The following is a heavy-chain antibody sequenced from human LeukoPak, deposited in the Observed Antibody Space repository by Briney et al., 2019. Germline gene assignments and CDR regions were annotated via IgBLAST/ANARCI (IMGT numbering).Heavy chain of an antibody. D-gene: IGHD3-10*01. J-gene: IGHJ6*02. CDR2: IKSKTDGGTT. CDR3: TTDRQGELFPDISMDV. V-gene: IGHV3-15*01. Sequence: GGSLRLSCAASGFTFSNAWMSWVRQAPGKGLEWVGRIKSKTDGGTTDYAAPVKGRFTISRDDSKNTLYLQMNSLKTEDTAVYYCTTDRQGELFPDISMDVWGQGTTVTVSS. CDR1: GFTFSNAW.